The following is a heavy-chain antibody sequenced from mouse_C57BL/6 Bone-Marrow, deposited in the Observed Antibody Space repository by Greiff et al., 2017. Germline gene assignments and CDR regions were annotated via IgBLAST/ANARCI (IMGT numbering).Heavy chain of an antibody. CDR3: ARWLLRVNYYSMDY. V-gene: IGHV1-82*01. CDR2: IYPGDGDT. J-gene: IGHJ4*01. Sequence: QVQLQQSGPELVKPGASVKISCKASGYAFSSSWMNWVKQRPGKGLEWIGRIYPGDGDTNYNGKFKGKATLTADKSSSTSFMQLSSRTSEDAAVYFWARWLLRVNYYSMDYWGQGTSVTVSS. D-gene: IGHD2-3*01. CDR1: GYAFSSSW.